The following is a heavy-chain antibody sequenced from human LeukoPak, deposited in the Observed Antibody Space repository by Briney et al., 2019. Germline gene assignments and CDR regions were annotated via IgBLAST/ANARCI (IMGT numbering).Heavy chain of an antibody. D-gene: IGHD3-10*01. CDR3: ARHGLRWFGAGY. V-gene: IGHV4-61*02. CDR2: IYTSGST. CDR1: GNSISSGDYY. Sequence: SETLSLTCTVSGNSISSGDYYWSWLRQPAGKGLEWIGRIYTSGSTNYNPSLKSRVTISGDTSKNQFSLKLSSVTAADTAVYYCARHGLRWFGAGYWGQGTLVTVSS. J-gene: IGHJ4*02.